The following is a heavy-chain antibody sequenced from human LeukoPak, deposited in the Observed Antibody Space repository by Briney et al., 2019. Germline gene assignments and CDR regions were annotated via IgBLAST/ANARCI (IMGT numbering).Heavy chain of an antibody. CDR2: ISYSGST. J-gene: IGHJ4*02. CDR3: ARETHDPTLVRGVVDY. Sequence: SETLSLTCTVSGGSISSGDYYWSWIRQPPGTGLEWIGYISYSGSTYYNPSLKSRVTISVDTSKNQFSLKLRSVTAAGTAVYYCARETHDPTLVRGVVDYWGQGTLVTVSS. D-gene: IGHD3-10*01. V-gene: IGHV4-30-4*01. CDR1: GGSISSGDYY.